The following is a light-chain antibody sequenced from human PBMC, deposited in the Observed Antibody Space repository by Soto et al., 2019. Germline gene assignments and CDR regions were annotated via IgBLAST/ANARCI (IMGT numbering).Light chain of an antibody. CDR1: QTVLHNS. J-gene: IGKJ2*01. Sequence: DIVMTQSSDSLAVSLGERASINCKSSQTVLHNSLAWYQQKPGQPPKLLIYWASTRESGVPDRFSGSGSGTDFTLTINSLQAEDVAVYYCQQYYSHYHTFGQGTNLEIK. CDR3: QQYYSHYHT. V-gene: IGKV4-1*01. CDR2: WAS.